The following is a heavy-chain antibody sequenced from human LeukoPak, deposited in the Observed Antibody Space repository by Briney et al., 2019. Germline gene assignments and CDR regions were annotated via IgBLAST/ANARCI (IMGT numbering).Heavy chain of an antibody. V-gene: IGHV3-30*02. Sequence: PGGSLRLSCAASGFTFSNYGMHWVRQAPGKGLEWVAFIRYDGSNKYYADSVKGRFTISRDNSKNTLYLQMNSLRAEDTAVYYCAKDIRGYNYGYIDYWGQGTLVTVSS. CDR3: AKDIRGYNYGYIDY. CDR2: IRYDGSNK. D-gene: IGHD5-18*01. J-gene: IGHJ4*02. CDR1: GFTFSNYG.